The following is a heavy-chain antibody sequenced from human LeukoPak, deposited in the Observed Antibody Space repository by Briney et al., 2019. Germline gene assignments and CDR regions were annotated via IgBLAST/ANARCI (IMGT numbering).Heavy chain of an antibody. CDR1: GGSISSSTYY. V-gene: IGHV4-39*01. CDR2: MYYSGST. D-gene: IGHD6-19*01. CDR3: VGTIVVAGTGVDWYFDL. Sequence: PSETLSLTCTVSGGSISSSTYYWGWIRQPPGKGLEWIGSMYYSGSTYYNPSLKSRVTISVDTSKNQFSLKLSSVTAADTAVYYCVGTIVVAGTGVDWYFDLWGRGTLVTVSS. J-gene: IGHJ2*01.